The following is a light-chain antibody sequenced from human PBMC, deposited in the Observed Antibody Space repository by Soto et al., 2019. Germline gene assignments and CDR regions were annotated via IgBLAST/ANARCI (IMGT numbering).Light chain of an antibody. J-gene: IGKJ4*01. CDR1: QSISSY. CDR3: QQSYSTPLT. Sequence: DIQMTQSPSSLSASVGDRVTITCRASQSISSYLNWYQQKPGKAPKLLIYAASSLQSGVPSRFSGCGSGTDFTLTISCLQPEDFATYYCQQSYSTPLTFGGATKVEIK. CDR2: AAS. V-gene: IGKV1-39*01.